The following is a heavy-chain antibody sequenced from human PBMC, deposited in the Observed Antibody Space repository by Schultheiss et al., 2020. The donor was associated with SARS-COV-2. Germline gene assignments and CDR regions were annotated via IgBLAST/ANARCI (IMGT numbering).Heavy chain of an antibody. CDR3: ARHLSSSLHGNWFDP. J-gene: IGHJ5*02. CDR1: GGSISSSNW. CDR2: INHSGST. D-gene: IGHD6-13*01. Sequence: SETLSLTCAVSGGSISSSNWWSWVRQPPGKGLEWIGEINHSGSTNYNPSLKSRVTISVDTSKNQFSLKLSSVTAADTAVYYCARHLSSSLHGNWFDPWGQGTLVTVSS. V-gene: IGHV4-4*02.